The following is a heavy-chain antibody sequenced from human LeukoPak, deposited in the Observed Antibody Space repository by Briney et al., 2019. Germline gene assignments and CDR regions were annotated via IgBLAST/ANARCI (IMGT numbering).Heavy chain of an antibody. CDR1: GGSFSGYY. D-gene: IGHD5-18*01. Sequence: SETLSLTCAVYGGSFSGYYWGWIRQPPGKGLEWIGEINHSGSTNYNPSLKSRVTISVDTSKNQFSLKLSSVTAADTAVYYCARDVGRYTYGYRPTELYWYFDLWGRGTRVTVSS. CDR2: INHSGST. V-gene: IGHV4-34*01. J-gene: IGHJ2*01. CDR3: ARDVGRYTYGYRPTELYWYFDL.